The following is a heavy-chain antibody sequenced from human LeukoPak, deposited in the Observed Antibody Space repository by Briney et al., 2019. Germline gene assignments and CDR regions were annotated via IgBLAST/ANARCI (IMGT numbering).Heavy chain of an antibody. J-gene: IGHJ5*02. CDR2: INSEGSIT. CDR3: VRALGDA. V-gene: IGHV3-74*01. CDR1: GFTFSSYW. D-gene: IGHD7-27*01. Sequence: GGSLRLSCAASGFTFSSYWMHWVRQAPGKGLAWVARINSEGSITTCADSVKGRCTVSRDNAKNTLYLQMNSLRAEDTAVYYCVRALGDAWGQGTLVTVSS.